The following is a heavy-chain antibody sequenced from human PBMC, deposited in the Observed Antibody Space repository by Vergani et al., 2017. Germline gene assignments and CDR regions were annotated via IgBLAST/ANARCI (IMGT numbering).Heavy chain of an antibody. V-gene: IGHV4-61*01. CDR3: ARVGMTTGWFDP. CDR2: IYYSGST. CDR1: GGSISSSSYY. Sequence: QLQLQESGPGLVKPSETLSLTCTVSGGSISSSSYYWSWIRQPPGKGLEWIGYIYYSGSTNYNPSLKSRVTISVDTSKNQFSLKLSSVTAADTAVYYCARVGMTTGWFDPWGQGTLVTVSS. D-gene: IGHD3-22*01. J-gene: IGHJ5*02.